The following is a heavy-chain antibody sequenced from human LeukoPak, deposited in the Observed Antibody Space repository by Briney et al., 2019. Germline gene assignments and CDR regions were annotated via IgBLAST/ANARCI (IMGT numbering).Heavy chain of an antibody. CDR3: ARDIVVVPGANDAFDI. D-gene: IGHD2-2*01. J-gene: IGHJ3*02. CDR1: GYTFTSYG. V-gene: IGHV1-18*01. Sequence: ASVKVSCKASGYTFTSYGISWVRQAPGQGLEWMGWISAYNGNTNYAQKLQGRVTMTTDTSTSTAYMELRSLRSDDTAVYYCARDIVVVPGANDAFDIWGQGTMVTISS. CDR2: ISAYNGNT.